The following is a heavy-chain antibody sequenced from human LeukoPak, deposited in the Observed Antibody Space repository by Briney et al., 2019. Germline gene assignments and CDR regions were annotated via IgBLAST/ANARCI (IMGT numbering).Heavy chain of an antibody. V-gene: IGHV3-72*01. D-gene: IGHD3-16*01. CDR1: GSTFSDHW. J-gene: IGHJ4*02. CDR2: TTNKANTYST. CDR3: TSVSAGIIEY. Sequence: PGRSLRLSCAASGSTFSDHWMDWVRQAPGKGLEWVGRTTNKANTYSTEYAASVKGRFTISRDDSKNSLYLQMNSLKTEDTAVYYCTSVSAGIIEYWGQGTRVTVSS.